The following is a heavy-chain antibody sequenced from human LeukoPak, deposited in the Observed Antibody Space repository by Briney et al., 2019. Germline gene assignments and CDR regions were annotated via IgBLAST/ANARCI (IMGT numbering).Heavy chain of an antibody. CDR1: GGSISTYS. CDR2: IFTSGNT. Sequence: SETLSLTCTVSGGSISTYSWTWIRQPAGKGLEWIGRIFTSGNTKYNPSLKSRVTMSVDTSKNQFSLKLTSVTAADTAVYYCARGGGGFDYWGQGTLVTVSS. CDR3: ARGGGGFDY. V-gene: IGHV4-4*07. D-gene: IGHD3-16*01. J-gene: IGHJ4*02.